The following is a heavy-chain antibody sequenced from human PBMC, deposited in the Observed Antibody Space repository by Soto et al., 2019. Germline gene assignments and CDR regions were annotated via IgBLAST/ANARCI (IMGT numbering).Heavy chain of an antibody. Sequence: SETLSLTCAVSGGSISSGGYSWSWIRQPPGKGLGWIGYIYHSGSTYYNPSLKSRVTISVDRSKNQFSLKLSSVTAADTAVYYCARGGGYCSSTSCYPGFDPWGQGTLVTVSS. D-gene: IGHD2-2*03. CDR3: ARGGGYCSSTSCYPGFDP. CDR1: GGSISSGGYS. J-gene: IGHJ5*02. CDR2: IYHSGST. V-gene: IGHV4-30-2*01.